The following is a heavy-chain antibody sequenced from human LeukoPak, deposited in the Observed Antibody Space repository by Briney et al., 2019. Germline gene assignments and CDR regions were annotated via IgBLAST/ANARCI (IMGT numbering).Heavy chain of an antibody. V-gene: IGHV1-46*01. J-gene: IGHJ4*02. CDR3: ARDSSPSPSTTFFDS. CDR1: GYTFSTYY. CDR2: INPGGGTT. D-gene: IGHD1-26*01. Sequence: ASVKVSCKASGYTFSTYYIHWVRQAPGQGLEWMGIINPGGGTTRNAQNFQGRVTMTRDMSTSTVYMELSSLRSDDTAVFYCARDSSPSPSTTFFDSWGQETLVTVSS.